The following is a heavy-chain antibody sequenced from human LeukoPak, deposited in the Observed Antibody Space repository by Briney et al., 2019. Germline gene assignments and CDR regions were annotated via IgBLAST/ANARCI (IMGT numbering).Heavy chain of an antibody. J-gene: IGHJ4*02. V-gene: IGHV1-18*01. Sequence: ASVKVSCKASGYTFTSYGISWVRQAPGQGLEWMGWISAYNGNTNYAQKLQGRVTMTTDTSTSTAYMELRSLRSDDTAVYYCATDCSSTSCYGLGGYWGQGTLVTVSS. CDR2: ISAYNGNT. CDR1: GYTFTSYG. CDR3: ATDCSSTSCYGLGGY. D-gene: IGHD2-2*01.